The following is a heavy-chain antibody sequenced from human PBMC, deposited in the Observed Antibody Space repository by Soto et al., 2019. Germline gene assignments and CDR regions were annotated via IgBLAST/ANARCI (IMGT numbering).Heavy chain of an antibody. D-gene: IGHD1-7*01. V-gene: IGHV3-30-3*01. Sequence: PGGSLRLSCAASGFTFSGKTMYWVRQAPGKGLEWVALIAPDGSQIYYADSVKGRFTISRDNSKNTLYLQMNSLRAEDTAVYYCAKGAVNNWNYYLQSYYCDFMDVWGKGTTVTVSS. CDR1: GFTFSGKT. CDR3: AKGAVNNWNYYLQSYYCDFMDV. J-gene: IGHJ6*03. CDR2: IAPDGSQI.